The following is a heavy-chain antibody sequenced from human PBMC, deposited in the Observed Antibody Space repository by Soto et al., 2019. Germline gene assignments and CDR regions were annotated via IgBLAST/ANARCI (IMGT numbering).Heavy chain of an antibody. Sequence: SHTLSLTCAISGDSVSSNIAALNWIRQSPSRGLEWLGRTYYRSQWYNDYAVSMKNRITINPDTSKNQFSLQLNSVTPEDTAVYYCARSTDSSFDYWGQGTLVTVSS. V-gene: IGHV6-1*01. CDR3: ARSTDSSFDY. J-gene: IGHJ4*02. CDR1: GDSVSSNIAA. CDR2: TYYRSQWYN. D-gene: IGHD6-13*01.